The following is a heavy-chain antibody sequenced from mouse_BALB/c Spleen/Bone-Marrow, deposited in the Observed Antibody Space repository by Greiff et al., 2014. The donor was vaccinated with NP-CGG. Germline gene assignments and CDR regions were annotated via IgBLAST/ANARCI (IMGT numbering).Heavy chain of an antibody. D-gene: IGHD1-1*02. J-gene: IGHJ4*01. V-gene: IGHV5-4*02. CDR2: ISNGGTYT. Sequence: EVQLVESGGGLVKPGGSLKLSCAASGFTFSDFYMFWFRQTPEKRLEWVATISNGGTYTYYPDSVKGRFTISRDNAKNNLYLQMSSLKSEDTAMYYCARSGERYGAMGYWGQGTSVTVTS. CDR3: ARSGERYGAMGY. CDR1: GFTFSDFY.